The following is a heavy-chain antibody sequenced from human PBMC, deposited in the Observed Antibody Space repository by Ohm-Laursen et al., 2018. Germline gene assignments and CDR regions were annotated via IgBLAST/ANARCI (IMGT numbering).Heavy chain of an antibody. CDR2: ISSSSSTI. D-gene: IGHD5-18*01. Sequence: GSLRLSCAASGFTFSSYSMNWVRQAPGKGLEWVSYISSSSSTIYYADSVKGRFTISRDNAKNSLYLQMNSLRAEDTAVYYCARVTAMDEYYYYYGMDVWGQGTTVTVSS. J-gene: IGHJ6*02. CDR1: GFTFSSYS. CDR3: ARVTAMDEYYYYYGMDV. V-gene: IGHV3-48*01.